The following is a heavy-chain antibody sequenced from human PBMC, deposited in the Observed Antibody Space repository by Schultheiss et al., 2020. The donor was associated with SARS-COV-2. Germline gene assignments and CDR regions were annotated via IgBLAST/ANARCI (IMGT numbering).Heavy chain of an antibody. CDR3: AKSPDILLGYYYGMDV. Sequence: GESLKISCGASGFTFSHYTINWVRQVPGKGLEWVSAISGSGGSTYYADSVKGRFTISRDNSKNTLYLQMNSLRAEDTAVYYCAKSPDILLGYYYGMDVWGQGTTVTVSS. CDR1: GFTFSHYT. V-gene: IGHV3-23*01. D-gene: IGHD2-15*01. J-gene: IGHJ6*02. CDR2: ISGSGGST.